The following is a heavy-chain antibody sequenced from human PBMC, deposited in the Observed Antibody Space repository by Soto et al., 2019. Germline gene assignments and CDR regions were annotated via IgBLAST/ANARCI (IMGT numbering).Heavy chain of an antibody. CDR1: GDTFTDYY. CDR3: AGGGHVVVVTAALDY. D-gene: IGHD2-21*02. V-gene: IGHV1-46*01. J-gene: IGHJ4*02. Sequence: QVQLMQSGAEVKKPGASVKVSCKASGDTFTDYYIHWVRQAPGQGLEWMGTVNPSGGHTTYAQHFLGRVTMTRETSTSTLYMELTSLTSDDTAIYYCAGGGHVVVVTAALDYWGQGTLVTVSS. CDR2: VNPSGGHT.